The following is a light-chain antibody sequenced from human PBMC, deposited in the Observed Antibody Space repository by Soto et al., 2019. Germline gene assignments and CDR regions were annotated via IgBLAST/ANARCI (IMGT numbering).Light chain of an antibody. Sequence: EVELTQSPSTLSVSLGDRATLSCRASQSLSRYLAWYQQKPGQAPKLLIYGASNRATGVPSRFSGSGSGTEFTLTISSLQSEDFATYYCQHYNNYRRTFGQGTKLGIK. CDR3: QHYNNYRRT. J-gene: IGKJ2*01. CDR1: QSLSRY. V-gene: IGKV3-15*01. CDR2: GAS.